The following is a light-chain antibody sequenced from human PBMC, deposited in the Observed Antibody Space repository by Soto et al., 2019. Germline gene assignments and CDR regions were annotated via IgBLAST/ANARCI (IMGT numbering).Light chain of an antibody. CDR3: GSWDSSLSAYV. V-gene: IGLV1-51*01. Sequence: QSVLTQPPSVSPAPGQKVTISCSGSTSNIGGNSVSWYEQLPGTAPKLLIYDDNKRPSGIPDRCSGSKSGTSATLGITGFQTGDEADYYCGSWDSSLSAYVFGTGTKVTVL. CDR1: TSNIGGNS. J-gene: IGLJ1*01. CDR2: DDN.